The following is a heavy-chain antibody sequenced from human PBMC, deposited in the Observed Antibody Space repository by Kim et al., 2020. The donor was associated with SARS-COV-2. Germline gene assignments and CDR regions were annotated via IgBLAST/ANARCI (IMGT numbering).Heavy chain of an antibody. CDR2: T. V-gene: IGHV1-18*01. Sequence: TNYAQKLQGRVTMTTDTSTSTAYMELRSLRSDDTAVYYCARGGSYTDFDYWGQGTLVTVSS. D-gene: IGHD1-26*01. CDR3: ARGGSYTDFDY. J-gene: IGHJ4*02.